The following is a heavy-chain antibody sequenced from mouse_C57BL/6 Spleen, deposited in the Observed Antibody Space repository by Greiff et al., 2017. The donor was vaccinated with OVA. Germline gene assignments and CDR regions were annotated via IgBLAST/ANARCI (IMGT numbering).Heavy chain of an antibody. Sequence: QVQLKQPGAELVKPGASVKMSCKASGYTFTSYWITWVKQRPGHGLEWIGDIYPGSGSTNYNEKFKSKATLTVDTSSSTAYMQLSSLTSEDSAVYYCARRYYGSNYYAMDYWGQGTSVTVSS. V-gene: IGHV1-55*01. CDR2: IYPGSGST. J-gene: IGHJ4*01. CDR1: GYTFTSYW. CDR3: ARRYYGSNYYAMDY. D-gene: IGHD1-1*01.